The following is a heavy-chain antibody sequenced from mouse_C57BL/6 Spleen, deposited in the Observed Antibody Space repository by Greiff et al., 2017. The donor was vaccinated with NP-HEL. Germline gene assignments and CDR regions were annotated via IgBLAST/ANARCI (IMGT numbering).Heavy chain of an antibody. D-gene: IGHD4-1*01. J-gene: IGHJ4*01. CDR3: ARCLTGVYAMDD. Sequence: EVQLQQSGPELVKPGASVKIPCKASGYTFTDYNMDWVKQSHGKSLEWIGDINPNNGGTIYNQKFKGKATLTVDKSSSTAYMELRSLTSEDTAVYYCARCLTGVYAMDDWGQGTSVTVSS. CDR1: GYTFTDYN. CDR2: INPNNGGT. V-gene: IGHV1-18*01.